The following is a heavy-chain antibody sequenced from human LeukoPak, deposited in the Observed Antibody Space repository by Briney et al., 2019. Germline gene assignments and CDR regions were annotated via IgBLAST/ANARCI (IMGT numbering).Heavy chain of an antibody. CDR1: GGSISRGYY. V-gene: IGHV4-38-2*02. CDR3: ARDAYYSDTSGYLGGFDI. CDR2: IYHSGFT. J-gene: IGHJ3*02. D-gene: IGHD3-22*01. Sequence: SETLSLTCTVSGGSISRGYYWGWIRQPPGRGLEWIGNIYHSGFTYYNPSLKSRVTISVDTSKNQFSLKLSSVTAADTAVYFCARDAYYSDTSGYLGGFDIWGQGTMVTVSS.